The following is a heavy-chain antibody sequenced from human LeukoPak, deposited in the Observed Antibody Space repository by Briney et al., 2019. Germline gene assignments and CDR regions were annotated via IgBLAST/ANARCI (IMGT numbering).Heavy chain of an antibody. Sequence: GGSLRLSCAASGFTFNDYAMHWVRQAPGKSLEWVSGISWNSGSIGYADSVKGRFTISRDNAKNSLSLQMNSLRAEDTAVYYCARYFTAVTETLRLDYWGQGTLVTVSS. CDR1: GFTFNDYA. CDR3: ARYFTAVTETLRLDY. D-gene: IGHD6-19*01. CDR2: ISWNSGSI. V-gene: IGHV3-9*01. J-gene: IGHJ4*02.